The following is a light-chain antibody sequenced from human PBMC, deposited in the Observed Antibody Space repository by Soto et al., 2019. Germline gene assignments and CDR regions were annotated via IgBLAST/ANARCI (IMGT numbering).Light chain of an antibody. CDR2: DAS. CDR1: QSIIGT. CDR3: QQYETYSRT. V-gene: IGKV1-5*01. J-gene: IGKJ1*01. Sequence: DIQMTQSPSTLSASVGDRVTITCRASQSIIGTLAWYQQRPGKAPKLLIFDASNLERGVPSRFSGSGSGTEFSLTISSLQPDDFETYYCQQYETYSRTFGQGTKVDIK.